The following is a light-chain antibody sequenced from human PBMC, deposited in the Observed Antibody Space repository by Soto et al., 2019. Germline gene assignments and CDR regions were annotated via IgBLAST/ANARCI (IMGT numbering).Light chain of an antibody. J-gene: IGKJ3*01. CDR1: QSVSSSY. Sequence: EIVLTQSPGTLSLSPGERATLSCRASQSVSSSYLAWYQQKPGQAPRLLIYDTSDRATGIPDRFSASGSGTDFTLTIIRLEHEDFAVYYCQHYGTSALFGPGTKVDIK. CDR3: QHYGTSAL. CDR2: DTS. V-gene: IGKV3-20*01.